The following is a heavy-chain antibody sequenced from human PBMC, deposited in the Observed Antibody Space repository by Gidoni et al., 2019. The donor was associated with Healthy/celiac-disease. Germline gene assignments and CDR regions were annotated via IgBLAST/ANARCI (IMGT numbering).Heavy chain of an antibody. D-gene: IGHD3-3*01. Sequence: EVQLVESVGGLVKPGASLRLYCAASGFAFSRSSMHWVRQALGKGMEWVSSLRSSSSYLYYADSVKGRFTISRDYAKNSLYLQMNSLRAEDTAVYYCARMYYDFWSGYYENYYMDVWGKGTTVTVSS. CDR1: GFAFSRSS. CDR3: ARMYYDFWSGYYENYYMDV. CDR2: LRSSSSYL. J-gene: IGHJ6*03. V-gene: IGHV3-21*01.